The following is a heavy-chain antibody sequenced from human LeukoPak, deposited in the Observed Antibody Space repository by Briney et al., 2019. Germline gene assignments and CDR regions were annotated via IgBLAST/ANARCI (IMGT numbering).Heavy chain of an antibody. CDR3: ARAPRSGYFDY. CDR1: GFTFSSYA. J-gene: IGHJ4*02. D-gene: IGHD1-26*01. CDR2: INAGNGNT. Sequence: PGRSLRLSCAASGFTFSSYAMHWVRQAPGQRLEWMGWINAGNGNTKYSQEFQGRVTITRDTSASIAYMELSSLRSEDMAVYYCARAPRSGYFDYWGQGTLVTVSS. V-gene: IGHV1-3*03.